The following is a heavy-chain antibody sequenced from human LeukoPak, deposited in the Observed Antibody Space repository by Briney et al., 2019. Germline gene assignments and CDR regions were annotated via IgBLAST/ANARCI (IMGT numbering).Heavy chain of an antibody. Sequence: PETLSLTCTVSGGSISSGSYYWDWIRQPPGKGLEWIGSIFYSGSTYCNSSLKSRVTISVDTSKNQFSLKLSSVIAADTAVYYCARRTTGNWFDPWGQGTLVTVSS. D-gene: IGHD2-8*02. V-gene: IGHV4-39*01. CDR1: GGSISSGSYY. CDR3: ARRTTGNWFDP. CDR2: IFYSGST. J-gene: IGHJ5*02.